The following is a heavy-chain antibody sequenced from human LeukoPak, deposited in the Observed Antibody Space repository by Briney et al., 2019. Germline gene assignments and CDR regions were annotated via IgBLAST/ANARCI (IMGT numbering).Heavy chain of an antibody. CDR2: IYYSGST. D-gene: IGHD1-1*01. J-gene: IGHJ3*02. V-gene: IGHV4-59*08. Sequence: PSETLSLTCTVSGGSISSYYWSWIRQPPGKGLEWIGFIYYSGSTNYSPPLKSRVTISVDTSKNQFSLKLTSVTAADTAVYYCARHGNGAFDIWGQGTMVTVSS. CDR1: GGSISSYY. CDR3: ARHGNGAFDI.